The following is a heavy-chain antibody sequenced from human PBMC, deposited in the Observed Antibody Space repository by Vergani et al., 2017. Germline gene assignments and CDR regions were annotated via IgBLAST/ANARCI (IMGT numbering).Heavy chain of an antibody. V-gene: IGHV4-59*01. CDR2: IYYSGST. D-gene: IGHD2-15*01. Sequence: QVQLQESGPGLVKPSETLSLTCTVSGGSISGYYWSWIRQPPGKGLEWIGYIYYSGSTNYNPSLKSRVTISVDTSKNQFSLKLSSVTAADTAVYYCARVLGSNCSGGSCYSEDDAFDIWGQGTMVTVSS. J-gene: IGHJ3*02. CDR1: GGSISGYY. CDR3: ARVLGSNCSGGSCYSEDDAFDI.